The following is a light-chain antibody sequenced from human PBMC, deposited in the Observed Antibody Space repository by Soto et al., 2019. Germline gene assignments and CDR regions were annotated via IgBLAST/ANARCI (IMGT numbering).Light chain of an antibody. V-gene: IGKV3-11*01. J-gene: IGKJ2*01. CDR1: QSVSSY. CDR2: DAS. CDR3: QQRSNWPT. Sequence: EIVLTQSPATLSLSPGERATLSCRASQSVSSYLAWYQQKPGQAPRLLIYDASSRATGIPARFSGSGSGTDCTLTISILEPEDFAVYYCQQRSNWPTFGQGTKLEIK.